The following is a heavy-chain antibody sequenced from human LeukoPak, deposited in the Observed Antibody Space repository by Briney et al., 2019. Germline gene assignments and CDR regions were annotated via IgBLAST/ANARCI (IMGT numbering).Heavy chain of an antibody. CDR2: IRFDGTIK. Sequence: GGSLRLSCAASGFTFSSYGMHWVRQAPGKGLEWVAFIRFDGTIKYYAASVKGRFTISRDNSKNTLYLQMNSLRAEDTAVYYCAKDVGSSWNGGFDYWGQGTLVTVSS. V-gene: IGHV3-30*02. CDR1: GFTFSSYG. CDR3: AKDVGSSWNGGFDY. D-gene: IGHD6-13*01. J-gene: IGHJ4*02.